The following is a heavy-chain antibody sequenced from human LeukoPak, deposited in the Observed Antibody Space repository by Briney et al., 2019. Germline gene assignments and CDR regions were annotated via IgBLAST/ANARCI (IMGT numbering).Heavy chain of an antibody. V-gene: IGHV4-39*07. Sequence: SETLSLTCTVSGGSINSSSYYWGWIRQPPGKGLEWIGSIYYSGSTYYNPSLKSRVTISVDTSKNQFSLKLSSVTAADTAVYYCAREGGSSSLYYYYYYYMDVWGKGTTVTVSS. CDR2: IYYSGST. D-gene: IGHD6-6*01. CDR3: AREGGSSSLYYYYYYYMDV. J-gene: IGHJ6*03. CDR1: GGSINSSSYY.